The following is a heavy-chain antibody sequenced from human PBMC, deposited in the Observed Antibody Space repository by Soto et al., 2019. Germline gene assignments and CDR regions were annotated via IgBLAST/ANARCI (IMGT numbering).Heavy chain of an antibody. D-gene: IGHD4-17*01. CDR3: AREKSILAAIGDI. CDR2: IKEDGGES. CDR1: GFSFSTYW. J-gene: IGHJ4*02. Sequence: EVQLVESGGGLVQPGEPLRLSCAASGFSFSTYWMSWVRHAPGKPPEWLANIKEDGGESHYAESVEGRITISRDNGEDKLYLEMDYVIAEDTVMYYCAREKSILAAIGDIWGRGTLVTVSS. V-gene: IGHV3-7*05.